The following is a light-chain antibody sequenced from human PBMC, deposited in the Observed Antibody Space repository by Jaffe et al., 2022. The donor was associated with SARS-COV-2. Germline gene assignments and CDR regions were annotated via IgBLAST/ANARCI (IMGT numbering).Light chain of an antibody. J-gene: IGKJ2*01. V-gene: IGKV1-39*01. CDR1: QSISNY. CDR3: QQTYSTPPYT. Sequence: DIQMTQSPSSLSASVGDRVTITCRASQSISNYLNWFQQKPGKAPNLLIYSASSLQSGVPSRFRGSGSGTDFTLTISSLQPEDFATYYCQQTYSTPPYTFGQGTKLEIK. CDR2: SAS.